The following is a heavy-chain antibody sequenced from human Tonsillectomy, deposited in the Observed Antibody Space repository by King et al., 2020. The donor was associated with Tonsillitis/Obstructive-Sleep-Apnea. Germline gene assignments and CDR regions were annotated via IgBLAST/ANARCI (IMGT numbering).Heavy chain of an antibody. Sequence: VQLVESGGGLVQPGGSLRLSCAASGFTFSSYAMSWVRQAPGKGLEWVSAISGSGGSTYYADSVKGRFTISRDNSKNTLYLQMNSLRAEDTAVYYCAKDSTYDFWGGPQQRGDYYYYMDVWGKGTTVTVSS. D-gene: IGHD3-3*01. V-gene: IGHV3-23*04. CDR2: ISGSGGST. J-gene: IGHJ6*03. CDR3: AKDSTYDFWGGPQQRGDYYYYMDV. CDR1: GFTFSSYA.